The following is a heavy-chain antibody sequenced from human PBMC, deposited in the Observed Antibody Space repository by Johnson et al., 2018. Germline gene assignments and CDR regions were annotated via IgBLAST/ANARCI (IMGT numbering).Heavy chain of an antibody. D-gene: IGHD2-2*02. V-gene: IGHV3-30*18. Sequence: QVQLVQSGGGVVQPGRSLRLSCAASGFTFSSYGMHWVRQAPGKGLEWVAVISYDGSNKYYADSVKGRFTISRDNSKKTLYLQMSSLRAEDTAVYYCAKGASLARPSCYIGRAPEQSYSYYGMDVWGQGTTVTVSS. J-gene: IGHJ6*02. CDR3: AKGASLARPSCYIGRAPEQSYSYYGMDV. CDR1: GFTFSSYG. CDR2: ISYDGSNK.